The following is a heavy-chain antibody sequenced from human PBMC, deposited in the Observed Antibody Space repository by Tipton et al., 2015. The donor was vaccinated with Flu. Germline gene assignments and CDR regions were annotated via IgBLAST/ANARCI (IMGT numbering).Heavy chain of an antibody. CDR1: GYSFTSYW. CDR3: ARQIKAVAGSWDYYYGMDV. D-gene: IGHD6-19*01. CDR2: IYPGDSDT. V-gene: IGHV5-51*01. Sequence: VQLVQSGAEVKKPGESLKISCKGSGYSFTSYWIGWVRQMPGKGLEWMGIIYPGDSDTRYSPSFQGQVTISADKSISTAYLQWSSLKASDTAMYYCARQIKAVAGSWDYYYGMDVWGQGTTVTVSS. J-gene: IGHJ6*02.